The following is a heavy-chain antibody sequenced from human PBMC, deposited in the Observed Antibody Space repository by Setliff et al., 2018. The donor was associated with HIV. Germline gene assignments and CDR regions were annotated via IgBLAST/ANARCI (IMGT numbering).Heavy chain of an antibody. CDR1: GGSITSGSYY. CDR3: ASLRFDRRFYYMDV. V-gene: IGHV4-61*09. CDR2: MYTSGTT. Sequence: KPSETLSLTCTVSGGSITSGSYYWTWVRQPAGKGLEWLGHMYTSGTTNYSPSLRSRLTLSLDASKNQLALSLSSVTAADTAVYFCASLRFDRRFYYMDVWGKGTTVTVSS. J-gene: IGHJ6*03.